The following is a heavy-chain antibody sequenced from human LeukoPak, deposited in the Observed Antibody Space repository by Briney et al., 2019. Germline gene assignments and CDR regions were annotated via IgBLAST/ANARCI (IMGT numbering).Heavy chain of an antibody. Sequence: GGSLRLSCAASGFTLSDYYMSWIRQAPGKGLEWVSYISSRGSTIYYADSVKGRFTISRDNAKNSLYLQMNSLRAEDTAVYYCARWGHFWSGYFPGYWGQGTLVTVSS. V-gene: IGHV3-11*01. CDR1: GFTLSDYY. CDR3: ARWGHFWSGYFPGY. D-gene: IGHD3-3*02. CDR2: ISSRGSTI. J-gene: IGHJ4*02.